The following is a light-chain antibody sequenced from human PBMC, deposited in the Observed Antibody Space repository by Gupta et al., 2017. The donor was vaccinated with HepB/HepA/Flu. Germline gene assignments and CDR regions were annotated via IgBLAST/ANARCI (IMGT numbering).Light chain of an antibody. CDR2: LGS. J-gene: IGKJ5*01. CDR1: QSRLDNNVYNY. CDR3: RHTLNSHPLT. Sequence: IVQTQYPLSLLATPGEPASTSGSSSQSRLDNNVYNYLDWYPHKPVHAPQLLIYLGSSRASGATVRFSGSGYGTDFTLNSSMGDEEDFGVYYSRHTLNSHPLTFGQGTXLEIK. V-gene: IGKV2-28*01.